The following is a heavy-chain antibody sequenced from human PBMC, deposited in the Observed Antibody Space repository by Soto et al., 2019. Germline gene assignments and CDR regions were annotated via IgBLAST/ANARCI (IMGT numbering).Heavy chain of an antibody. CDR1: GFTVSSNY. V-gene: IGHV3-53*01. Sequence: PGGSLRLSCAASGFTVSSNYMNWVRQAPGKGLEWLSIIYSDGTTYYADSVKGRFTISRDNFKNTLYLQMNNLRAEDTAVYYCALLSNWGQGTLVTVSS. CDR3: ALLSN. J-gene: IGHJ1*01. D-gene: IGHD6-6*01. CDR2: IYSDGTT.